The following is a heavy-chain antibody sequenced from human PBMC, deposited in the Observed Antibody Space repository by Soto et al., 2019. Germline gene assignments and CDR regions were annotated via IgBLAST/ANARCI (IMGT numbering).Heavy chain of an antibody. J-gene: IGHJ4*02. CDR2: IFNSGTT. CDR3: ALALGPTTGLDY. Sequence: QVQLQESGPGLVKPSQTLSLTCSVSGASTVSHYHWTWIRQPPGKGLEWMGYIFNSGTTFYNPSLTSRLSLSMDTSGNHSALELRSVTAADTAVYYCALALGPTTGLDYWGQGTLVTVSS. V-gene: IGHV4-31*02. D-gene: IGHD1-26*01. CDR1: GASTVSHYH.